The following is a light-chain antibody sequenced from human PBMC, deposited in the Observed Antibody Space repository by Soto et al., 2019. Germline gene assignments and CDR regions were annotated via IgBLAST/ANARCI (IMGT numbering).Light chain of an antibody. CDR3: PSLAGGNKV. CDR2: EVT. J-gene: IGLJ1*01. CDR1: SRDVGGYNF. Sequence: VLTRRSPAPRIPGRKVAHSFTGTSRDVGGYNFVPSYQQPTGKAPKLMIYEVTKRLSGVPDRFSGTKSGNTASQTVSGRLPEDETEYYCPSLAGGNKVVGTGTKATV. V-gene: IGLV2-8*01.